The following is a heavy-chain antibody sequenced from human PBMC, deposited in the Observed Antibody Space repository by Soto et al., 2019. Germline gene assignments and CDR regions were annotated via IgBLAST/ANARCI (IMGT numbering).Heavy chain of an antibody. Sequence: QVQLVESGGGVVQPGRSLRLSCAASGFTFSSYGMHWVRQAPGKGLEWVAVIWYDGSNKYYADSVKGRFTISRDNSKNTLYLQMNSLRAEDTAVYYCARSYGRDRVDAFDTWGQGTMVTVSS. D-gene: IGHD4-17*01. CDR2: IWYDGSNK. J-gene: IGHJ3*02. V-gene: IGHV3-33*01. CDR3: ARSYGRDRVDAFDT. CDR1: GFTFSSYG.